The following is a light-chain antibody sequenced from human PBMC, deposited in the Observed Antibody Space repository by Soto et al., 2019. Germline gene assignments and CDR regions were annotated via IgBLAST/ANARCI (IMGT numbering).Light chain of an antibody. V-gene: IGLV2-23*01. Sequence: QSALAQPASVSGSPGQSITISCTGTSSDVWSYDLVSWYQQHPGKAPQLMISEDNKRPSGVSDRFSGSKSGNTASLTISGLQAEDEADYYCCSSAGGGTFYVFGTGTMLTVL. CDR3: CSSAGGGTFYV. CDR2: EDN. CDR1: SSDVWSYDL. J-gene: IGLJ1*01.